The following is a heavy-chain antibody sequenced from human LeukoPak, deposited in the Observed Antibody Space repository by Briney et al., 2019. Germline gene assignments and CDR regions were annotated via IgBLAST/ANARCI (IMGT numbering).Heavy chain of an antibody. CDR2: ISGSGGST. CDR3: VKRRYDSSGYFDY. Sequence: GGSLRLSCVASGFTSSSYAMSWVRQAPGKGLEWVSVISGSGGSTYYADSVKGRFTISRDNSQNTLYLQMNSLRAEDTAVYYCVKRRYDSSGYFDYWGQGTLVTVSS. D-gene: IGHD3-22*01. CDR1: GFTSSSYA. J-gene: IGHJ4*02. V-gene: IGHV3-23*01.